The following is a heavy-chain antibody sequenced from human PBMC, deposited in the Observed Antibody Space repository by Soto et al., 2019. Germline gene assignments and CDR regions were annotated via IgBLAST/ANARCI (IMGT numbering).Heavy chain of an antibody. CDR3: ARASRDSIFGVVHGEAGYGD. D-gene: IGHD3-3*01. J-gene: IGHJ4*02. CDR1: GYTFTSYA. V-gene: IGHV1-3*01. Sequence: QVQLVQSGAEVKKPGASVKVSCKASGYTFTSYAMHWVRQAPGQRLEWMGWINAGNGNTKYSQKFQGRVTITRDTSASTAYMELSSLRSEDTAVYYCARASRDSIFGVVHGEAGYGDWGQGTLVTVSS. CDR2: INAGNGNT.